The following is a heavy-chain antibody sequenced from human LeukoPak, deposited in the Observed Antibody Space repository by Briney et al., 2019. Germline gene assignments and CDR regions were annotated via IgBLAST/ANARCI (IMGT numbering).Heavy chain of an antibody. D-gene: IGHD2-2*01. CDR2: IYPGDSDT. CDR3: ARILQPAERGALDI. CDR1: GYNFTSYW. J-gene: IGHJ3*02. Sequence: GESLKISCKGSGYNFTSYWIGRVRQMPGKGLEWMGIIYPGDSDTRYSPSFQGQVSISADKSISTAYLQWSSLKASDTAMYYCARILQPAERGALDIWGQGTMVTVSS. V-gene: IGHV5-51*01.